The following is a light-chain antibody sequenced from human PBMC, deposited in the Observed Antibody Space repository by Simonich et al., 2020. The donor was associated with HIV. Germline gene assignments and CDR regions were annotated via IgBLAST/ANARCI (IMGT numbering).Light chain of an antibody. V-gene: IGKV2-30*02. Sequence: DVVMTQSPLSLPVTLGQPASISCRSSQSLVHSDGNTYLNWFQQRQGQSPRRLIYKVSNRDSGVPDRFSGSGSGTDFTLKISRVEAEDVGVYFCMQGTHWPVTFGGGTKVEIK. CDR1: QSLVHSDGNTY. CDR3: MQGTHWPVT. CDR2: KVS. J-gene: IGKJ4*01.